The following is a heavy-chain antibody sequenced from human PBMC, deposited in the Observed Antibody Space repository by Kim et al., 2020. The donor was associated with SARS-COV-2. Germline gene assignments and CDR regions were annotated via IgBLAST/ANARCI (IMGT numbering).Heavy chain of an antibody. J-gene: IGHJ4*02. CDR2: ISGDGGST. Sequence: GGSLRLSCAASGFTFDDYAMHWVRQAPGKGLEWVSLISGDGGSTYYADSVKGRFTISRDNSKNSLYLQMNSLRTEDTALYYCAKGHVLRYFDWSPGLYWGQGTLVTVSS. V-gene: IGHV3-43*02. CDR1: GFTFDDYA. CDR3: AKGHVLRYFDWSPGLY. D-gene: IGHD3-9*01.